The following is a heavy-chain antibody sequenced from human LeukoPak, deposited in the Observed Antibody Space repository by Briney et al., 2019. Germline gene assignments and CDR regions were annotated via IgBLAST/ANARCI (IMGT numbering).Heavy chain of an antibody. D-gene: IGHD2-15*01. V-gene: IGHV1-2*02. CDR1: GYTFTGYY. J-gene: IGHJ4*02. CDR3: ARSLYGGGSWQLDY. Sequence: GASVKVSCKASGYTFTGYYMHWVRQAPGQGLEWMGWINPNSGGTNYAQKFQGRVTMTRDTSISTAYMELSRLRSDDTAVYYCARSLYGGGSWQLDYWGQGTLVTVSS. CDR2: INPNSGGT.